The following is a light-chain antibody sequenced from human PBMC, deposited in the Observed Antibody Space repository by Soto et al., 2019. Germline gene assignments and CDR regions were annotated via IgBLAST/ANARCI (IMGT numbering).Light chain of an antibody. Sequence: EVVLTQYPATLSLSPGERATLSCRASQSISGYLAWYQQKPGQAPRLLIYDTSNRATGIPARFSGSGSGTDFTLTISSLEPEDFAVYYCQQRVHWPPLTFGGGTKVEIK. CDR2: DTS. J-gene: IGKJ4*01. CDR3: QQRVHWPPLT. CDR1: QSISGY. V-gene: IGKV3-11*01.